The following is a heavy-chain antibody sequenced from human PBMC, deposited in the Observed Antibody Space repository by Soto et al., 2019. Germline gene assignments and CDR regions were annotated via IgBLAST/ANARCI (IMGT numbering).Heavy chain of an antibody. CDR3: AKALRGGCDY. CDR2: ISFDGSNT. Sequence: QVQLVESGGGVVQPGRSLRLSCAASGFPFSDYAMHWVRQAPGKGLEWVAVISFDGSNTYYADSVKGRFTVSRDNSKHTLSLQMTSLRSDETALYYCAKALRGGCDYWGQGALVPVSS. V-gene: IGHV3-30*18. D-gene: IGHD3-10*01. J-gene: IGHJ4*02. CDR1: GFPFSDYA.